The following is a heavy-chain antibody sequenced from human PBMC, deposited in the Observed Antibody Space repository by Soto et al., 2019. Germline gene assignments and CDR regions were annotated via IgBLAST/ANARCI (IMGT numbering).Heavy chain of an antibody. J-gene: IGHJ4*02. CDR2: ISGSGGST. CDR1: GFTFSSYA. D-gene: IGHD3-3*01. CDR3: AKYDFWSGYHQSYFDY. Sequence: GRSLRLSCAASGFTFSSYAMSWVRQAPGKGLEWVSAISGSGGSTYYADSVKGRFTISRDNSKNTLYLQMNSLRAEDTAVYYCAKYDFWSGYHQSYFDYWGQGTLVTVSS. V-gene: IGHV3-23*01.